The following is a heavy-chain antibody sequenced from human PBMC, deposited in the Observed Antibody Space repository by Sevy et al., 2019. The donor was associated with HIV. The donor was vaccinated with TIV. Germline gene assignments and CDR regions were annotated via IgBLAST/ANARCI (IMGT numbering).Heavy chain of an antibody. D-gene: IGHD2-21*01. Sequence: SETQSLTCAVSGGSISSGGYSWSWIRQPPGKGLEWIGYIYHSGSTYYNPSLKSRVTISVDRSKNQFSLKLSSVTAADTAVYYCARRARHIRAYGMDVWGQGTTVTVSS. J-gene: IGHJ6*02. CDR1: GGSISSGGYS. CDR3: ARRARHIRAYGMDV. CDR2: IYHSGST. V-gene: IGHV4-30-2*01.